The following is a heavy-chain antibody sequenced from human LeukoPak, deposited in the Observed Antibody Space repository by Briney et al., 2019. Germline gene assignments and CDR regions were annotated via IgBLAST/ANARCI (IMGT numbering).Heavy chain of an antibody. J-gene: IGHJ4*02. CDR1: GYTFTTYG. CDR3: AREAYGRLDY. CDR2: INPHNGNT. V-gene: IGHV1-18*01. D-gene: IGHD3-10*01. Sequence: ASVTVSCTPSGYTFTTYGISWVRQAPGQGVEWMGWINPHNGNTKNAQNLQGRVTMITDTATSTAYMELRSLRSDDTAVYYCAREAYGRLDYWGQGALVTVSS.